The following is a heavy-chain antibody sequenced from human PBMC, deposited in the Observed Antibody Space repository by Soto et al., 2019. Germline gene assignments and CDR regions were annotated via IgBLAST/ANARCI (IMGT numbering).Heavy chain of an antibody. V-gene: IGHV1-69*13. CDR1: GGTFSSYA. CDR3: AAHKMATIFRAFDY. Sequence: ASVKVSCKASGGTFSSYAISWVRQAPGQGLEWMGGIIPNFGTANYAQKFQGRVTITADESTSTAYMELSSLRSEDTAVYYCAAHKMATIFRAFDYWGQGTLVTVSS. CDR2: IIPNFGTA. D-gene: IGHD5-12*01. J-gene: IGHJ4*02.